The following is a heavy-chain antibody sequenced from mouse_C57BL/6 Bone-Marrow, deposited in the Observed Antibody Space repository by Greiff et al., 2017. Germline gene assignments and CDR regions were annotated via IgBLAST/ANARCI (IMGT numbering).Heavy chain of an antibody. CDR2: IYPGDGDT. D-gene: IGHD2-4*01. CDR1: GYAFSSSW. CDR3: AVYYDYSAY. Sequence: VQLQESGPELVKPGASVKISCKASGYAFSSSWMNWVKQRPGQGLEWIGRIYPGDGDTNYNGKFKGKATLTADKSSSTAYMQLSSLTSEDAAVYFCAVYYDYSAYWGQGTLVTVSA. J-gene: IGHJ3*01. V-gene: IGHV1-82*01.